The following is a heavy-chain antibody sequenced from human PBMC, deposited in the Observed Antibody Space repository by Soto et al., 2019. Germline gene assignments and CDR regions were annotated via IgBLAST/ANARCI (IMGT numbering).Heavy chain of an antibody. Sequence: GGSLRLSCAASGLILSNYKMHWVRQAPGKGLVWVSRINTDGSITDYADSVKGRFTVSRDNPKNTLYLQMNSLRAEDTAVYYCARDTDGLHYWGQGTLVTVSS. V-gene: IGHV3-74*01. J-gene: IGHJ4*02. CDR1: GLILSNYK. CDR3: ARDTDGLHY. CDR2: INTDGSIT.